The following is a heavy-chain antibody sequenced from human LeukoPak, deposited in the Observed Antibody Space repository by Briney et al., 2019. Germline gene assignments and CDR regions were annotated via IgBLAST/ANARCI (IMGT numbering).Heavy chain of an antibody. V-gene: IGHV1-24*01. CDR1: GYTLTELS. CDR3: ATGGSGSYYTGSYYTDV. CDR2: FDPEDGET. Sequence: ASVKVSCKVSGYTLTELSMHWVRQAPGKGLEWMGGFDPEDGETIYAQKFQGRVTMTEDTSTDTAYMELSSLRSEDTAVYYCATGGSGSYYTGSYYTDVWGKGTTVTVSS. J-gene: IGHJ6*03. D-gene: IGHD3-10*01.